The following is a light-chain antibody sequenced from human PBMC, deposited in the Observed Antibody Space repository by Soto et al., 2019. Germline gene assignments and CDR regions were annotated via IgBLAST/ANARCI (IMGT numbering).Light chain of an antibody. J-gene: IGKJ4*01. V-gene: IGKV3-15*01. CDR3: QQYNNWPLT. CDR2: RTS. Sequence: EIVMTQSPATLSVSPGERATLSCRASQSVGSNGAWLQQKPGQAPRLLIYRTSTRATGVPARFSGSGSGTEFTLTISSLQSEDFAAYYCQQYNNWPLTFGGGTKVEIK. CDR1: QSVGSN.